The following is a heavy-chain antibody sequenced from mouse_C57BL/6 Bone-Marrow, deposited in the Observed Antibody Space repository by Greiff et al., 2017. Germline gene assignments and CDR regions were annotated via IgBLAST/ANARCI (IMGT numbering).Heavy chain of an antibody. J-gene: IGHJ4*01. CDR3: ARQSEAMDY. V-gene: IGHV5-6*01. CDR2: ISGGGSYT. Sequence: EVKLMESGGDLVKPGGSLKLSCAASGFTFSSYGMSWVRQTPDKRLEWVATISGGGSYTYYPDSVKGRFTISRDNATNTLYLQMSSLKSEDTAMYYCARQSEAMDYWGQGTSVTVSS. CDR1: GFTFSSYG.